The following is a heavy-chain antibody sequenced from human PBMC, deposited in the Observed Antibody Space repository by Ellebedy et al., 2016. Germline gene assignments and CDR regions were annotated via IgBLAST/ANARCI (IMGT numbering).Heavy chain of an antibody. CDR2: ISGNGVST. CDR3: AKKSDYCTSHICYVDS. Sequence: GESLKISCAASGFTFSSYSIYWVRQAPGKGLEWVSSISGNGVSTYYADAVKGRFTISRDNSKNTLYLQMNSLRAEDTAVYYCAKKSDYCTSHICYVDSWGQGTLVTVSS. J-gene: IGHJ4*02. D-gene: IGHD2-2*01. V-gene: IGHV3-23*01. CDR1: GFTFSSYS.